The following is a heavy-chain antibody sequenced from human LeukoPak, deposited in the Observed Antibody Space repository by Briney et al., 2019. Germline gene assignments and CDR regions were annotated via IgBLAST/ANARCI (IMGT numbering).Heavy chain of an antibody. J-gene: IGHJ4*02. CDR3: ARSLSTAGIDY. V-gene: IGHV4-38-2*01. CDR1: GYSISSGRF. D-gene: IGHD2-2*01. CDR2: VFHSGST. Sequence: SETLSLTCAVSGYSISSGRFWGWIRQPPGKGLEWIGSVFHSGSTYYNPSLKSRVTISVDTSKNQFSLNLRSVTAADTAVYYCARSLSTAGIDYWGQGTLVTVSS.